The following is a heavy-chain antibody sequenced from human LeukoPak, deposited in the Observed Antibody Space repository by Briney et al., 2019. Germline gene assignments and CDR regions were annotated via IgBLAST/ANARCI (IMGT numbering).Heavy chain of an antibody. Sequence: GGSLRLSCAASGFTFSNFGMHWVRQAPGKGLEWVANIKQDGSEKYYVDSVKGRFTISRDNAKNSLYLQMNSLRAEDTAVYYCANSNGNYWGQGTLVTVSS. CDR3: ANSNGNY. V-gene: IGHV3-7*01. J-gene: IGHJ4*02. CDR1: GFTFSNFG. D-gene: IGHD4-11*01. CDR2: IKQDGSEK.